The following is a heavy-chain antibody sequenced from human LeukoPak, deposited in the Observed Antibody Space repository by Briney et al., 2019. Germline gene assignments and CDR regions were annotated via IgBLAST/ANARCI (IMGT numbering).Heavy chain of an antibody. V-gene: IGHV4-59*01. Sequence: SETLSLTCTVSGDSFSYFYWSWIRQPPGKGLEWIGYIYNSGSTNYNPSLKSRVTISLDTSKNQFSLKLSSVTAADTAVYYCARDIAVAGYNWFDPWGQGTLATVSS. CDR2: IYNSGST. D-gene: IGHD6-19*01. CDR1: GDSFSYFY. J-gene: IGHJ5*02. CDR3: ARDIAVAGYNWFDP.